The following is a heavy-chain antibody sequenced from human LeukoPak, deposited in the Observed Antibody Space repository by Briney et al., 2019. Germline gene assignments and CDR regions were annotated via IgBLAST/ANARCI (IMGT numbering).Heavy chain of an antibody. CDR1: GFTFSIYG. D-gene: IGHD1-26*01. CDR2: IRYDGSNK. V-gene: IGHV3-30*02. Sequence: PGGSLRLSCAASGFTFSIYGMHWVRQAPGKGLEWVAFIRYDGSNKYYADSVKGRFTISRDNSKNTLYLQMNSLRAEDTAVYYCAKARVGATTSGYWGQGTLVTVSS. CDR3: AKARVGATTSGY. J-gene: IGHJ4*02.